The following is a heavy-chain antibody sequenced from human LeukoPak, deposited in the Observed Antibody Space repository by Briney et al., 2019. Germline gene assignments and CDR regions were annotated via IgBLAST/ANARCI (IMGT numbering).Heavy chain of an antibody. V-gene: IGHV1-69*13. CDR3: ARVNRRWPTIEAFDI. Sequence: ASVKVSCKASGGTFSSYAISWVRQAPGQGLEWMGGTIPIFGTANYAQKFQGRVTITADESTSTAYMELSSLRSEDTAVYYCARVNRRWPTIEAFDIWGQGTMVTVSS. D-gene: IGHD5-24*01. CDR1: GGTFSSYA. CDR2: TIPIFGTA. J-gene: IGHJ3*02.